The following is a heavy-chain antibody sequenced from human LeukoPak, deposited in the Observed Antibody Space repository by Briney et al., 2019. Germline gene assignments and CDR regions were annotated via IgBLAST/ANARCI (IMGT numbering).Heavy chain of an antibody. CDR2: IKQDGSKI. Sequence: GGSLRLSCAGSGFTFSSYWMTWLRQAPGKGLEWVVNIKQDGSKIHYVDYVKGRFTISRDNAKNSLYLQMNSLRAEDTALYYCARDFAPAQSGTYFDAFDIWGRGTMVTVSS. V-gene: IGHV3-7*01. CDR3: ARDFAPAQSGTYFDAFDI. J-gene: IGHJ3*02. CDR1: GFTFSSYW. D-gene: IGHD1-26*01.